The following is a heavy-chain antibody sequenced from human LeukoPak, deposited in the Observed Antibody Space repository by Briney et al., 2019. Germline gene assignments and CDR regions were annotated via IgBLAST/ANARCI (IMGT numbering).Heavy chain of an antibody. Sequence: GGSLRLSCAASGFTFSSYAMSWVRQAPGEGLEWVSAISGSGGSTYYADSVKGRFTISRDNSKNTLYLQMNSLRAEDTAVYYCAKDDHVVVVAATTDYWGQGTLVTVSS. V-gene: IGHV3-23*01. D-gene: IGHD2-15*01. CDR1: GFTFSSYA. CDR3: AKDDHVVVVAATTDY. CDR2: ISGSGGST. J-gene: IGHJ4*02.